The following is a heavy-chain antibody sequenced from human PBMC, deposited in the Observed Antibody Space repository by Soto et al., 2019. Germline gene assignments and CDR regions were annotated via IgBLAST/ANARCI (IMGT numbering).Heavy chain of an antibody. V-gene: IGHV4-34*01. Sequence: SSETLSLTCAVYGGSFSGYYWSWIRQPPGKGLEWIGEINHSGSTNYNPSLKSRVTISVDTSKNQFSLKLSSVTAADTAVYYCARGRGGHDLFDPRGQRTPVTVSS. J-gene: IGHJ5*02. CDR2: INHSGST. D-gene: IGHD3-10*01. CDR1: GGSFSGYY. CDR3: ARGRGGHDLFDP.